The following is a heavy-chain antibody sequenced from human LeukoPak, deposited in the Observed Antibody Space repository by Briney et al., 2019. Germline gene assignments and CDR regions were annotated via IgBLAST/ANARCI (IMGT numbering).Heavy chain of an antibody. CDR3: ARVHQSSWFDT. D-gene: IGHD6-13*01. CDR2: INHSGST. CDR1: GGSFSGYY. J-gene: IGHJ5*02. V-gene: IGHV4-34*01. Sequence: SETLSLTCAVYGGSFSGYYWSWIRQPPGKGLEWIGEINHSGSTNYNPSLKSRVTISVDTSKNQFSLKLSSVTAADTAVYYCARVHQSSWFDTWGQGTLGTVS.